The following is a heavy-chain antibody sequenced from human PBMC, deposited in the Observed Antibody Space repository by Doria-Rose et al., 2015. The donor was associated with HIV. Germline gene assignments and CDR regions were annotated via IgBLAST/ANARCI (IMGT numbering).Heavy chain of an antibody. CDR1: GVSLSSPGMG. CDR3: ARIKSSRWYHKYYFAF. V-gene: IGHV2-26*01. CDR2: VFSDDER. Sequence: QITLKESGPVLAKPTETLTLTCTVSGVSLSSPGMGVSWIRQPPGKALEWLANVFSDDERSYKASLNSRLTISRGNSKSQVVLPMTDMDPVDTATDYCARIKSSRWYHKYYFAFWGQGTLVIVSA. J-gene: IGHJ4*02. D-gene: IGHD6-13*01.